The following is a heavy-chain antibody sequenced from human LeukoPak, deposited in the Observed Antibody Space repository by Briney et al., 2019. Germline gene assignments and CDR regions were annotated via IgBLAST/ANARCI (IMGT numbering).Heavy chain of an antibody. Sequence: PSETLSLTCAVYGGSFSGYYWSWIRQPPGKGLEWIGEINHSGSTNYNPSLKRRVTISVDTSKNQFSLKLSSVTAADTAVYYCARGKAAAGTPEYYYYYYGMDVWGQGTTVTVSS. CDR1: GGSFSGYY. V-gene: IGHV4-34*01. J-gene: IGHJ6*02. CDR3: ARGKAAAGTPEYYYYYYGMDV. D-gene: IGHD6-13*01. CDR2: INHSGST.